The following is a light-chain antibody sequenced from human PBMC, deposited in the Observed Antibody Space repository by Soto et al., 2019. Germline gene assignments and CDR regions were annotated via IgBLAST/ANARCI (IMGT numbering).Light chain of an antibody. J-gene: IGKJ1*01. CDR2: ATS. V-gene: IGKV1-39*01. CDR3: QQSFSTPWT. CDR1: QSIVSF. Sequence: DIQMTQSPSSLSASVGDRVTITCRASQSIVSFLNWYQQKPGKVPKLLIYATSSLQSGVPSRFSGSGSGRDFTLTINSLQPEDFATYYCQQSFSTPWTFGQGTKAEIQ.